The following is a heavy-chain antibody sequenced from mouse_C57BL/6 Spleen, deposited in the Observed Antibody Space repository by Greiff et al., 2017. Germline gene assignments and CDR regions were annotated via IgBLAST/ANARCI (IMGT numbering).Heavy chain of an antibody. CDR2: IDPENGDT. V-gene: IGHV14-4*01. J-gene: IGHJ1*03. Sequence: EVQLQQSGAELVRPGASVKLSCTASGFNIKDDYMHWVKQRPEQGLEWIGWIDPENGDTEYASKFQGKATITADTSSNTAYLQLSSLTSEDTAVYYCTLYGNHWYFDVWGTGTTVTVAS. CDR1: GFNIKDDY. D-gene: IGHD2-10*02. CDR3: TLYGNHWYFDV.